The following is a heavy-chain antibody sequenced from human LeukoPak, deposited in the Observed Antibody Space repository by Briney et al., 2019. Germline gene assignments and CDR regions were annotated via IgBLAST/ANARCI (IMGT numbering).Heavy chain of an antibody. Sequence: PSETLSLTCTVSGGSISNYFWSWIRQPPGKGLEWIGEINHSGSTNYNPSLKSRVTISVDTSKNQFSLKLSSVTAADTAVYYCARGRVVPAARRGWFDPWGQGTLVTVSS. D-gene: IGHD2-2*01. J-gene: IGHJ5*02. CDR3: ARGRVVPAARRGWFDP. CDR1: GGSISNYF. V-gene: IGHV4-34*01. CDR2: INHSGST.